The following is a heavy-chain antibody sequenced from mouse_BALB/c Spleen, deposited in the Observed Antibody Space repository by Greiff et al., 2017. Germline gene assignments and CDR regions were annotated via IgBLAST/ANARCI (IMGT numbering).Heavy chain of an antibody. D-gene: IGHD2-1*01. Sequence: QVQLKESGPGLVAPSQSLSITCTVSGFSLTSYGVSWVRQPPGKGLEWLGVIWGDGSTNYHSALISRLSISKDNSKSQVFLKLNSLQTDDTATYYCAKVGERIYYGSYVKYYAMDYWGQGTSVTVSS. V-gene: IGHV2-3*01. CDR3: AKVGERIYYGSYVKYYAMDY. CDR1: GFSLTSYG. J-gene: IGHJ4*01. CDR2: IWGDGST.